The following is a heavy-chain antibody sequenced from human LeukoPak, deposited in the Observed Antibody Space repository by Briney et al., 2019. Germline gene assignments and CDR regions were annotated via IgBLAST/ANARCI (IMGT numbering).Heavy chain of an antibody. J-gene: IGHJ3*02. D-gene: IGHD2-15*01. CDR3: VRRLSAGRPAFDI. CDR1: GGSLNGYY. CDR2: IYYSGST. Sequence: SETLSLTCTVSGGSLNGYYWSWVRQPPGKGLEWIGYIYYSGSTNYNPSLKSRVTISVDTSKNQFSLNLTSLTAADTAVYYCVRRLSAGRPAFDIWGQGTMVTVSS. V-gene: IGHV4-59*08.